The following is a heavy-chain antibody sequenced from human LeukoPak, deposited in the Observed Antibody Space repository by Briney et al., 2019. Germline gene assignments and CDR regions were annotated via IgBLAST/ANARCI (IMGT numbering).Heavy chain of an antibody. CDR1: GGSISSSSYY. D-gene: IGHD3-9*01. J-gene: IGHJ4*02. Sequence: SETLSLTCTVSGGSISSSSYYWGWIRQPPGKGLEWIGEINHSGSTNYNPSLKSRVTISVDTSKNQFSLKLSSVTAADTAVYYCAIPLDTSRYRVFDYWGQGTLVTVSS. CDR2: INHSGST. CDR3: AIPLDTSRYRVFDY. V-gene: IGHV4-39*07.